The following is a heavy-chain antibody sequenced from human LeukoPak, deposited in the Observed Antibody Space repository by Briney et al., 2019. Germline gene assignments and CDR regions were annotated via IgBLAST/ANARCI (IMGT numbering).Heavy chain of an antibody. J-gene: IGHJ4*02. CDR1: GGSISTSNW. V-gene: IGHV4-4*02. CDR2: IYHSGST. D-gene: IGHD6-13*01. Sequence: KPSETLSLTCDVSGGSISTSNWWSWVRQTPGKGLEWLGEIYHSGSTNYNPSLKSRVTISIDKSENQFSLKLSSVTAADTAVYYCARGVAAAGLDYWGQGTLVTVSS. CDR3: ARGVAAAGLDY.